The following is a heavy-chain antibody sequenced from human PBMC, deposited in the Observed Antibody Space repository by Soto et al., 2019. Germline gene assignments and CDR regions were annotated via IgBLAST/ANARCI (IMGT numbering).Heavy chain of an antibody. CDR3: ERVGNKSGYFEFDY. CDR2: IYHSGST. V-gene: IGHV4-4*02. D-gene: IGHD3-9*01. CDR1: GGSISNSNW. Sequence: PSETLSLTCAVSGGSISNSNWWSWVRQPPGKGLEWIGNIYHSGSTNYNPSLKSRVTISIDKSNNQFSLKLSSVTAADTSVYYCERVGNKSGYFEFDYWGQGTLVTVSS. J-gene: IGHJ4*02.